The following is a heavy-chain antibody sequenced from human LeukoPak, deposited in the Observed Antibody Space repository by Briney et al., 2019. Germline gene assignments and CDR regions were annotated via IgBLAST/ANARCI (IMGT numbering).Heavy chain of an antibody. V-gene: IGHV4-34*01. CDR1: GGSFSGYY. D-gene: IGHD4-17*01. J-gene: IGHJ6*02. CDR2: INHSGST. Sequence: PSETLSLTCAVYGGSFSGYYWSWIRQPPGKGLEWIGEINHSGSTNYNPSLKSRVTMSVDTSKNQFSLKLSSVTAADTAVYYCARDLKGTTVVTTMDYGMDVWGQGTTVTVSS. CDR3: ARDLKGTTVVTTMDYGMDV.